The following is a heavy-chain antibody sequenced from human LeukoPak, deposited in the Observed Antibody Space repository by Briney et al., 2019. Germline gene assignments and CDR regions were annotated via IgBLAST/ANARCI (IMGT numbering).Heavy chain of an antibody. J-gene: IGHJ4*02. D-gene: IGHD2/OR15-2a*01. CDR3: ARDLDFYATDY. Sequence: GGSLRLSCTASGFTLSGYWMSWVRQAPGQGLEWVANIGKDGSSIHYADSVKGRFTISRDNAKNSLSLQMNRLRADDTAIYYCARDLDFYATDYWGQGTLVTVSS. CDR1: GFTLSGYW. V-gene: IGHV3-7*01. CDR2: IGKDGSSI.